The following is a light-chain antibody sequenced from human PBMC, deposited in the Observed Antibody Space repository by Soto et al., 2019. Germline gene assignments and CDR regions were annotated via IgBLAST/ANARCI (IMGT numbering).Light chain of an antibody. CDR3: QQRTNWRALT. CDR2: DAS. J-gene: IGKJ4*01. CDR1: QSVTSF. V-gene: IGKV3-11*01. Sequence: EIVLTQSPATLSLSPWERATLSCRASQSVTSFLAWYQQKPGQAPRLLIYDASHRTAGIPARFSGSGSGTDFTLTISSLEPEDFAVYYCQQRTNWRALTFGGGTRVEI.